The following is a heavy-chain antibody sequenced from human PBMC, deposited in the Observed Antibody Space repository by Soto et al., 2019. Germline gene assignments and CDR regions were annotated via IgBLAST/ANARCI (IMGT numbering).Heavy chain of an antibody. J-gene: IGHJ4*02. V-gene: IGHV4-59*01. CDR3: ARDTRYSGSYYFDY. D-gene: IGHD1-26*01. CDR2: IYYSGST. Sequence: SETLSLTCTVSGGSISSYYWSWIRQPPGKGLEWIGYIYYSGSTNYNPSLKSRVTISVDTSKNQFSLKLSSVTAADTALYYCARDTRYSGSYYFDYWGQGTLVTVSS. CDR1: GGSISSYY.